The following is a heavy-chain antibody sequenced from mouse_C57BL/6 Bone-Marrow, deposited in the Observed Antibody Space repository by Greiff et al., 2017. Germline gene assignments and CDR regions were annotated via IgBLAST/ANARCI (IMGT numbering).Heavy chain of an antibody. Sequence: EVMLVESVAELVRPGASVKLSCTASGFNIKNTYMHWVKQRPEQGLEWIGRIDPANGNTKYAPKFQGKATITADTSSNTAYLQLSSLTSEDTAIYYCARTSTTVVARYAMDYWGQGTSVTVSS. V-gene: IGHV14-3*01. CDR3: ARTSTTVVARYAMDY. CDR2: IDPANGNT. J-gene: IGHJ4*01. CDR1: GFNIKNTY. D-gene: IGHD1-1*01.